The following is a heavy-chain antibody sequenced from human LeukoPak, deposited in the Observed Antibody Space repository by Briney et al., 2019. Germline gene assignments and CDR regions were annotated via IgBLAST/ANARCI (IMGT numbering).Heavy chain of an antibody. CDR3: ARDLAGYYGMDV. CDR1: GLTFSSYN. J-gene: IGHJ6*02. V-gene: IGHV3-21*01. Sequence: GGSLRLSCAASGLTFSSYNMNWVRQAPGKGLEWVSSISSSSYIYYADSVKGRFTISRDNAKNSLYLQMNSLRAEDTAVYYCARDLAGYYGMDVWGQGTTVTVSS. D-gene: IGHD3-10*01. CDR2: ISSSSYI.